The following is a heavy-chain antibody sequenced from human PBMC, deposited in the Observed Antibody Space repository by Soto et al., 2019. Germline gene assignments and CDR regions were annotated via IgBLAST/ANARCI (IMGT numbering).Heavy chain of an antibody. Sequence: SLRLSCATSGFTFSSYWMYWVRQAPGKGLVWVSRINSDGSNTGYADSVKGRFTISRDNAKSTLYLEMNSLRAEDTAVYYCARNFDYWGQGILVTVSS. CDR1: GFTFSSYW. V-gene: IGHV3-74*01. CDR3: ARNFDY. J-gene: IGHJ4*02. CDR2: INSDGSNT.